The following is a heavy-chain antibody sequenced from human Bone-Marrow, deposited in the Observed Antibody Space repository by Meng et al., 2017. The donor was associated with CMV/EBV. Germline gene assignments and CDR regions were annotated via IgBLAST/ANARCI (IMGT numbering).Heavy chain of an antibody. CDR2: ISSSGSTI. V-gene: IGHV3-11*04. CDR3: ARDPALSYWYFDL. CDR1: GFTFSDYY. Sequence: GGSLRLSCAASGFTFSDYYMTWIRQAPGKGLEWVSYISSSGSTIYYADSVKGRFTISRDNAKNSLYLQMNSLRAEDTAVYYCARDPALSYWYFDLWGRGTLVTVSS. J-gene: IGHJ2*01.